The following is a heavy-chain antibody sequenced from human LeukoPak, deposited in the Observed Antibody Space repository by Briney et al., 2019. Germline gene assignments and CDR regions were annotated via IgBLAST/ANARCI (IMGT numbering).Heavy chain of an antibody. Sequence: SETLSLTCTVSGGSISSGSYYWSWIRQPAGKGLEWIGRIYTGGSTNYNPSLKSRVTISVDTSKNQFSLKLSSVTAADTAVYYCARDFDYWGQGTLVTVSS. CDR3: ARDFDY. CDR1: GGSISSGSYY. V-gene: IGHV4-61*02. J-gene: IGHJ4*02. CDR2: IYTGGST.